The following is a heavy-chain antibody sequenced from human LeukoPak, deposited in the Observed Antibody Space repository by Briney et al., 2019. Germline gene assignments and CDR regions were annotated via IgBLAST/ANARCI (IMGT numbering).Heavy chain of an antibody. CDR1: GFTFDDYD. Sequence: GGSLRLSCAASGFTFDDYDMSWVRQAPGKGLEWVSGINWTGGSTRYADSVKGRFTISRDNAKNSLYLQLNSLRAEDTAVYYCARDPYSGSYSDYYYYYMDVWGKGTTVTVSS. D-gene: IGHD1-26*01. CDR3: ARDPYSGSYSDYYYYYMDV. J-gene: IGHJ6*03. V-gene: IGHV3-20*04. CDR2: INWTGGST.